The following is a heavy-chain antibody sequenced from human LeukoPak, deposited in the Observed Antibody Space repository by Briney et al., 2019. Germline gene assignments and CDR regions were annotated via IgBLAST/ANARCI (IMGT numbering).Heavy chain of an antibody. J-gene: IGHJ4*02. Sequence: SETLSLTCTVSGGSISSSSYYWGWIRQPPGKGLEWIGSIYYSGSTYYNPSLKSRVTISVDTSKNRFSLKLSSVTAADTAVYYCARDGEPSGYWGQGTLVTVSS. D-gene: IGHD1-14*01. CDR2: IYYSGST. CDR1: GGSISSSSYY. CDR3: ARDGEPSGY. V-gene: IGHV4-39*07.